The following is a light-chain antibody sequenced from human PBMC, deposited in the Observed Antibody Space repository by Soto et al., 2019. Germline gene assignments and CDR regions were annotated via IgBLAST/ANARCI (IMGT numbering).Light chain of an antibody. CDR3: QSYDSSLNAPI. J-gene: IGLJ2*01. CDR1: SSDVGGYNY. CDR2: DVS. V-gene: IGLV2-14*01. Sequence: QSVLTQPASVSGSPGQSITISCTGTSSDVGGYNYVSWYQQHPGKAPKLMIYDVSNRPSGVSNRFSGSKSGNTASLAITGLEADDEADYYCQSYDSSLNAPIFGGGTQLTVL.